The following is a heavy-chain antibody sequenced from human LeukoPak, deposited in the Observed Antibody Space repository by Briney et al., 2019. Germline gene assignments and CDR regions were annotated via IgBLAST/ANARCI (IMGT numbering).Heavy chain of an antibody. D-gene: IGHD3-3*01. J-gene: IGHJ3*01. CDR1: GYPFTGYY. CDR3: AKVGFWSGYYGDDGFDV. Sequence: ASVKVSCKASGYPFTGYYVHWVRQAPGHGLEWMGWVNPRNGGTHSAQKFQGRVSMTGDTSINTAYMELSSLRSDDTAVYYCAKVGFWSGYYGDDGFDVWGQGTMVTVSS. CDR2: VNPRNGGT. V-gene: IGHV1-2*02.